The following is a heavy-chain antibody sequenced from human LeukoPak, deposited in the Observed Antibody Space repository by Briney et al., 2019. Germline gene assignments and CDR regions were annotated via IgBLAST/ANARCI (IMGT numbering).Heavy chain of an antibody. CDR2: IYYSGST. Sequence: SETLSLTCTVSGGSVSSGSYYWSWIRQPPGKGLEWIGYIYYSGSTNYNPSLKSRVTISVDTSKNQFSLKLSSVTAADTAVYYCARDVDTAMVHYYGMDVWGQGTTVTVS. V-gene: IGHV4-61*01. CDR1: GGSVSSGSYY. D-gene: IGHD5-18*01. J-gene: IGHJ6*02. CDR3: ARDVDTAMVHYYGMDV.